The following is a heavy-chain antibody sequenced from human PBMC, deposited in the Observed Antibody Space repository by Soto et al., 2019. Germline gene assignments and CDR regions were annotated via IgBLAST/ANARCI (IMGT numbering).Heavy chain of an antibody. J-gene: IGHJ4*02. CDR3: ARRIVATETFDY. CDR1: GGSISSNNW. Sequence: PSETLSLTCAVSGGSISSNNWWSWVRQPPGKGLEWIGEIFHSGSTHYSPSLKSRVTISVDKSKKYFSLNLTSVTAAYTAVYYCARRIVATETFDYWGQGTLVTVSS. CDR2: IFHSGST. V-gene: IGHV4-4*02. D-gene: IGHD5-12*01.